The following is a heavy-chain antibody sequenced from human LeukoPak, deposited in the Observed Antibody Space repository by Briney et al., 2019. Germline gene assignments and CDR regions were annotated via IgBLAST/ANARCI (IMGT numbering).Heavy chain of an antibody. CDR1: GGSSSSSSYY. D-gene: IGHD6-19*01. Sequence: PSETLSLTCSVSGGSSSSSSYYWGWIRQPPGKGLEWIGSIYYSGSTYYNPSLKSRVTISVDTSKNQFSLKLSSVTAADTAVYYCARHSSGWSERFDYWGQGTLVTVSS. CDR3: ARHSSGWSERFDY. J-gene: IGHJ4*02. CDR2: IYYSGST. V-gene: IGHV4-39*01.